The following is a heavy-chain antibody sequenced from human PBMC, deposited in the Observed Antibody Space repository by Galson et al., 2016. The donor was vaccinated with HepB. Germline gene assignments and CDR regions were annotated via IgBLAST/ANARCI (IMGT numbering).Heavy chain of an antibody. Sequence: SLRLSCAASGFTFSTYSMNWVRQAPGKGLEWVSSISTSSSYIYHADSVKGRFTISRDNAKNSLYLQMNSLRGDDTAIYYCVRNLFPGADYSVDYWGQGTLVTVSS. J-gene: IGHJ4*02. D-gene: IGHD4-11*01. CDR1: GFTFSTYS. CDR2: ISTSSSYI. V-gene: IGHV3-21*01. CDR3: VRNLFPGADYSVDY.